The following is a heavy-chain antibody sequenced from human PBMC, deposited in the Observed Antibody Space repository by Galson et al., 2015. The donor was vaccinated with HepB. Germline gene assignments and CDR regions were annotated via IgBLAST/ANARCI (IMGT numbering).Heavy chain of an antibody. CDR2: IYSGGST. CDR3: ARKGYYYDSSGFDY. J-gene: IGHJ4*02. CDR1: GFTVSSNY. V-gene: IGHV3-66*01. D-gene: IGHD3-22*01. Sequence: SLRLSCAASGFTVSSNYMSWVRQAPGKGLEWVSVIYSGGSTCYADSVKGRFTISRDNSKNTLYLQMNSLRAEDTAVYYCARKGYYYDSSGFDYWGQGTLVTVSS.